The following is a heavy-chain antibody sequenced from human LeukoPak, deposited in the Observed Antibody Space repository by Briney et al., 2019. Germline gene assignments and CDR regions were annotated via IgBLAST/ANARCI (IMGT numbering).Heavy chain of an antibody. CDR3: ARDLERLLEWVFGTFDY. J-gene: IGHJ4*02. Sequence: PGGSLRLSCTASGFTFSTYAMHWVRQAPGKGLEWVALISYDENNKYFADSVKGRFMISRDNSKNTLYRQMNSLRVEDTAVYYCARDLERLLEWVFGTFDYWGQGTLVTVSS. D-gene: IGHD3-3*01. CDR1: GFTFSTYA. V-gene: IGHV3-30-3*01. CDR2: ISYDENNK.